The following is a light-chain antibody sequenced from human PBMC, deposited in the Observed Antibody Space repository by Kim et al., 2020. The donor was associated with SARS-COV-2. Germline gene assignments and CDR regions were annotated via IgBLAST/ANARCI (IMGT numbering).Light chain of an antibody. CDR2: KTS. Sequence: TFVGDRVTITCRASQTISNWLAWFQQKPGKAPKLLIYKTSNLETGVPSRFSGSGSGTEFTLTISSLQPDDSASYFCQQYNSWPYTFGQGTKVDIK. CDR3: QQYNSWPYT. V-gene: IGKV1-5*03. J-gene: IGKJ2*01. CDR1: QTISNW.